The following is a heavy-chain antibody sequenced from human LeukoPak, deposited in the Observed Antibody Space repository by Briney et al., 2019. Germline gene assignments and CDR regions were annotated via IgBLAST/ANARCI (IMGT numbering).Heavy chain of an antibody. CDR2: INTNSGNP. V-gene: IGHV7-4-1*02. D-gene: IGHD6-6*01. Sequence: ASVKVSCKASGYTFTSYYMHWVRQAPGQGLEWMGWINTNSGNPTYAQGFTGRFVFSLDTSVSTAYLQISSLKAEDTAVYYCARGSEYSNFYYYYMDVWGKGTTVTVSS. CDR1: GYTFTSYY. CDR3: ARGSEYSNFYYYYMDV. J-gene: IGHJ6*03.